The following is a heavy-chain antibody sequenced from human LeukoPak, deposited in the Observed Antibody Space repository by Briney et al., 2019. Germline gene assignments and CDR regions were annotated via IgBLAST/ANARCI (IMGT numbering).Heavy chain of an antibody. CDR1: GGSISSTSYY. CDR3: ARVYGSGSYYNGYYYYYMDV. D-gene: IGHD3-10*01. J-gene: IGHJ6*03. CDR2: IYYSGST. Sequence: SETLSLTCVVSGGSISSTSYYWGWIRQPPGKGLEWIGSIYYSGSTYYSPSLKSRVTISVDTSKNQFSLKLSSVTAADTAVYYCARVYGSGSYYNGYYYYYMDVWGKGTTVTISS. V-gene: IGHV4-39*01.